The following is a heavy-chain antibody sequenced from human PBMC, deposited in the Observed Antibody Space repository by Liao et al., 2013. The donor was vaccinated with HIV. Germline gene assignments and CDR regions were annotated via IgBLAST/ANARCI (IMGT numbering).Heavy chain of an antibody. D-gene: IGHD3-10*01. V-gene: IGHV4-30-4*08. Sequence: QLQLQESGSGLVKPSQTLSLTCAVSGGSISSGDYYWSWIRQPPGKGLEWIGYIYYSGSTYYNPSLKSRVTISVDTSKNQFSLKLSSVTAADTAVYYCARVLWFAKWGNNWYFDLWGRGTLVTVSS. CDR1: GGSISSGDYY. CDR3: ARVLWFAKWGNNWYFDL. J-gene: IGHJ2*01. CDR2: IYYSGST.